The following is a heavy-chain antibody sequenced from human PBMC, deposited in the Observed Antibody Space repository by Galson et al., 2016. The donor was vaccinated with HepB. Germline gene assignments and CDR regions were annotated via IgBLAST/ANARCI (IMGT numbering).Heavy chain of an antibody. CDR1: GFSVSRNY. Sequence: SLRLSCAASGFSVSRNYIGWVRQAPGKGLEWVSLIYSAGSTYYADSVQGRFITSRDNSKNTLYLQMNSLRVEDTAVYCCAEGYSSLRRFFDYWGRGILVTVSS. V-gene: IGHV3-53*01. CDR3: AEGYSSLRRFFDY. D-gene: IGHD1-26*01. CDR2: IYSAGST. J-gene: IGHJ4*02.